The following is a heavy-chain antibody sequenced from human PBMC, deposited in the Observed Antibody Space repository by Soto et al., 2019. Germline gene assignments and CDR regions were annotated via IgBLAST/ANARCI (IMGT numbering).Heavy chain of an antibody. D-gene: IGHD3-3*01. CDR2: INHSGST. V-gene: IGHV4-34*01. CDR1: GGSFSGYY. Sequence: SETLSLTCAVYGGSFSGYYWSWIRQPPGKGLEWIGEINHSGSTNYNPSLKSRVTISVDTSKNQFSLKLSSVTAADTAVYYCARAELKLRFLLQYNWFDPWGQGTLVTVSS. CDR3: ARAELKLRFLLQYNWFDP. J-gene: IGHJ5*02.